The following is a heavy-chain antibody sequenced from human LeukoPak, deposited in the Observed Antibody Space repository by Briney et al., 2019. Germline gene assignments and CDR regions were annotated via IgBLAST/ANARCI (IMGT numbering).Heavy chain of an antibody. CDR1: GYTFTGYY. V-gene: IGHV1-2*02. D-gene: IGHD3-10*01. J-gene: IGHJ6*03. CDR3: ARDGFPGGAARRSGYYYYMDV. CDR2: INPNSGGT. Sequence: ASVKVSCKASGYTFTGYYMHWVRQAPGQGLEWMGWINPNSGGTNYAQKFQGRVTMTRDTSISTAYMELSRLRSDDTAVYYCARDGFPGGAARRSGYYYYMDVWGKGTTVTVSS.